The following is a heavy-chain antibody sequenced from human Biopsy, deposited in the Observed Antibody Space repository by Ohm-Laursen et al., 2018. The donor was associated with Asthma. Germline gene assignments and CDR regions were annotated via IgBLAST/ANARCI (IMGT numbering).Heavy chain of an antibody. CDR1: GYTFTSNA. V-gene: IGHV1-3*01. CDR3: AREVGATRYDP. Sequence: SVKVSCKASGYTFTSNAIHWMRQAPGQSLEWMAWINPVNGNTKYSQQFQGRVTITMDTSASTAYMELSSLTSEDTAVFYCAREVGATRYDPWGQGTLVTVSS. D-gene: IGHD1-26*01. CDR2: INPVNGNT. J-gene: IGHJ5*02.